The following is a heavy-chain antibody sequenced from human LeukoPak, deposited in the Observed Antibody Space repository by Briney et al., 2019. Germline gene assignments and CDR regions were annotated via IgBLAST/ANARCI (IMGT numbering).Heavy chain of an antibody. Sequence: GGSLRLSCAASGFTLSSYAMSWVRQAPGKGLEWVSAISGSGGSTYYADPVKGRFTISRDNAKNSLYLQMNSLRAEDTAVYYCARVIRSYYYDSSGYYFFDYWGQGTLVTVSS. CDR1: GFTLSSYA. J-gene: IGHJ4*02. CDR2: ISGSGGST. D-gene: IGHD3-22*01. CDR3: ARVIRSYYYDSSGYYFFDY. V-gene: IGHV3-23*01.